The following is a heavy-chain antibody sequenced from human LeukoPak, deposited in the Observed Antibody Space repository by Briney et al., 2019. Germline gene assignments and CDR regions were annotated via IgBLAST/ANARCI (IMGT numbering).Heavy chain of an antibody. Sequence: SETLSLTCTVSGGSISSYYWSWIRQPPGKGLEWIGYIYYSGSTNYNPSLKSRVTISVDTSKNQFSLKLSSVTAADTAVYYCARESWYYYDSSGYYYFDYWGQGTLVTVSS. D-gene: IGHD3-22*01. CDR3: ARESWYYYDSSGYYYFDY. V-gene: IGHV4-59*12. CDR1: GGSISSYY. J-gene: IGHJ4*02. CDR2: IYYSGST.